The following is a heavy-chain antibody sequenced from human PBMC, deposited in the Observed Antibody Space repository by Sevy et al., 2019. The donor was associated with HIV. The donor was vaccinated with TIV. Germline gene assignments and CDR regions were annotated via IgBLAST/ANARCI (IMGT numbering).Heavy chain of an antibody. Sequence: SETLSLTCTVSGDSISSYHWSWIRQPPGKGLEWIGYIYNSGTTKYNPSLKSRVTISVDTSKNQFSLRLTSVTAADKAVYYCARVQVVAGTTPPYYFDYWGQGSLVTVSS. D-gene: IGHD6-19*01. CDR3: ARVQVVAGTTPPYYFDY. CDR2: IYNSGTT. CDR1: GDSISSYH. V-gene: IGHV4-59*01. J-gene: IGHJ4*02.